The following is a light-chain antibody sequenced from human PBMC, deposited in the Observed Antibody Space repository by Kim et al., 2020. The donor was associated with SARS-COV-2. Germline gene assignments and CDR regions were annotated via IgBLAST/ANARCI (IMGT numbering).Light chain of an antibody. CDR1: QTIDNKY. CDR2: GAS. Sequence: PGETATLSCRASQTIDNKYFAWYQQKPGQAPRLLIFGASSSATGIPDRFRGSGSGTDFALTISRLEPEDLAVYYCQHYGTSLPITFGQGTRLEIK. CDR3: QHYGTSLPIT. J-gene: IGKJ5*01. V-gene: IGKV3-20*01.